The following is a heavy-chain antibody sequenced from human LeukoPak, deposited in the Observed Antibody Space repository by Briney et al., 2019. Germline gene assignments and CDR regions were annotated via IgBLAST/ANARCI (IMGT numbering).Heavy chain of an antibody. CDR1: GFTFSDYY. Sequence: GVCLRLSCAASGFTFSDYYMSWIRQAPGKGLEWVSYISSSGSTIYYADSVKGRFTISRDNAKNSLYLQMNSLRAEDTAVYYCARDLEAVAGYSDYWGQGTLVTVSS. D-gene: IGHD6-19*01. CDR2: ISSSGSTI. CDR3: ARDLEAVAGYSDY. J-gene: IGHJ4*02. V-gene: IGHV3-11*01.